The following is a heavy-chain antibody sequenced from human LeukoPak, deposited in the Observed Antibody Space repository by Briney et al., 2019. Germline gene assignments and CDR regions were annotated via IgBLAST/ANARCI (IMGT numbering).Heavy chain of an antibody. CDR2: VNLQGST. V-gene: IGHV4-4*02. CDR1: GGSISDTNW. Sequence: PSETLSLTCGVSGGSISDTNWWTWFRQPPGKGLEWIGEVNLQGSTNYNPSLNSRVAISVDKSENHISLKLTSVTAADTAVYYCAREGGPYRPLDYSGQGTLVTVAS. CDR3: AREGGPYRPLDY. J-gene: IGHJ4*02.